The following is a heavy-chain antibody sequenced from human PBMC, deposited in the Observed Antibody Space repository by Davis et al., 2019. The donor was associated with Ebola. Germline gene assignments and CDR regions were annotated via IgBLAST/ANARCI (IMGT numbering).Heavy chain of an antibody. CDR2: AYFSGST. Sequence: GSLRLSCTVSGGSISSHYWSWIRQSPEKGLEWIGYAYFSGSTNYNPSLKSRVTISVDSSKKQLSLNLRSVTAADTAVYYCAKGWDSSGWQNWGPGILVTVSS. D-gene: IGHD6-19*01. V-gene: IGHV4-59*11. CDR3: AKGWDSSGWQN. CDR1: GGSISSHY. J-gene: IGHJ4*02.